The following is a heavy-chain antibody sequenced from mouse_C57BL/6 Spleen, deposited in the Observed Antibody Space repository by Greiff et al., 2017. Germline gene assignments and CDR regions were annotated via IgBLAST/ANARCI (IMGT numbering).Heavy chain of an antibody. D-gene: IGHD1-1*01. J-gene: IGHJ2*01. CDR1: GYTFTNYW. CDR3: ARSPLNYYGSSFFDY. Sequence: VKLVESGAELVRPGTSVKMSCKASGYTFTNYWIGWAKQRPGHGLEWIGDIYPGGGYTNYNEKFKGKATLTADKSSSTAYMQFSSLTSEDSAIYYCARSPLNYYGSSFFDYWGQGTTLTVAS. CDR2: IYPGGGYT. V-gene: IGHV1-63*01.